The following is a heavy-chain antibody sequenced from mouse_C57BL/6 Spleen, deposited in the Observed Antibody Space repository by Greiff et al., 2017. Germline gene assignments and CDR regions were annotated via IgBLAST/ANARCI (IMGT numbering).Heavy chain of an antibody. J-gene: IGHJ3*01. CDR2: IYPGDGDT. Sequence: QVQLQQSGPELVKPGASVKISCKASGYAFSSSWMNWVKQRPGKGLEWIGRIYPGDGDTNYNGKFKGKATLTADKSSSTAYMQLSSLTSEDSAVYFCAGEGAYWGQGTLVTVSA. CDR1: GYAFSSSW. CDR3: AGEGAY. V-gene: IGHV1-82*01.